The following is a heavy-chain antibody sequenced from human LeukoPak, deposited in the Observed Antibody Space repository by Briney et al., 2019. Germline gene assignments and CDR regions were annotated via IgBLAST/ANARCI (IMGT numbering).Heavy chain of an antibody. Sequence: PGGSLRLSCAASGFTFSSYSMIWVRQAPGKGLEWISYISSSSSTVYYADSVKGRFTISRDNAKNSLYLQMNSLRDEDTAVYYCARETAYSFDYWGQGTLVTVSS. CDR2: ISSSSSTV. CDR3: ARETAYSFDY. V-gene: IGHV3-48*02. J-gene: IGHJ4*02. CDR1: GFTFSSYS. D-gene: IGHD1-26*01.